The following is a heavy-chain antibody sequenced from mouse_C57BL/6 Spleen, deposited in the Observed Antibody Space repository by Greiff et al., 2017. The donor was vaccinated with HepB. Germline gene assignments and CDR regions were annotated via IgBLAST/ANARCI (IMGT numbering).Heavy chain of an antibody. CDR2: ISSGGSYT. CDR1: GFTFSSYG. D-gene: IGHD2-4*01. V-gene: IGHV5-6*01. CDR3: ARHGGMITTMHFEV. Sequence: EVKLMESGGDLVKPGGSLKLSCAASGFTFSSYGMSWVRQTPDKRLEWVATISSGGSYTYYPDSVKGRFTISRDKAKNTLYLQMSSLKSEDTAMYYWARHGGMITTMHFEVGGTGTTVTVSS. J-gene: IGHJ1*03.